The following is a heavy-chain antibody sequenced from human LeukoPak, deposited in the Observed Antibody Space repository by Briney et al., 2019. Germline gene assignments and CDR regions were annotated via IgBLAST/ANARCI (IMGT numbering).Heavy chain of an antibody. Sequence: GASVKVSCKASGYTFTGYYMHWVRQAPGQGLEWMGWINPNSGGTNYAQKFQGRVTMTRDTSISTAYMELSRLRSDDTAVYYCARDCSGGSCYSEPFDYWGQGTLVTVSS. J-gene: IGHJ4*02. CDR2: INPNSGGT. D-gene: IGHD2-15*01. CDR3: ARDCSGGSCYSEPFDY. V-gene: IGHV1-2*02. CDR1: GYTFTGYY.